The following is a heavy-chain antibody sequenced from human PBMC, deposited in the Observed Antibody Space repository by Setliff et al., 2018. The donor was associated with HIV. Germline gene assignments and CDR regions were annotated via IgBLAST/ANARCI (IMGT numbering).Heavy chain of an antibody. CDR2: VNLPKTL. CDR1: GGSLNDYS. J-gene: IGHJ4*02. Sequence: SETLSLTCAVYGGSLNDYSWNWIRQPPGKGLEWIGEVNLPKTLNYNPSLESRITISVDTSKKQFSLDLSSVTAADTAVYFCARAIVKTGYHTKSRVFDYWGQGTLVTVSS. V-gene: IGHV4-34*01. D-gene: IGHD3-9*01. CDR3: ARAIVKTGYHTKSRVFDY.